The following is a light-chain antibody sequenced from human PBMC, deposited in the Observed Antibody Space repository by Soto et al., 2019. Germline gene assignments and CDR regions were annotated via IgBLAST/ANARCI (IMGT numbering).Light chain of an antibody. CDR3: CSYAGSSTQV. J-gene: IGLJ2*01. CDR1: SSDVGSYNL. V-gene: IGLV2-23*02. CDR2: EVD. Sequence: QSALPQPASVSGSPGQSITISCTGTSSDVGSYNLVSWYQQHPGKAPKLMIYEVDKRPSGVSNRFSGSKSGNTASLTISGLQAEDEGDYYCCSYAGSSTQVFGGGTKVTVL.